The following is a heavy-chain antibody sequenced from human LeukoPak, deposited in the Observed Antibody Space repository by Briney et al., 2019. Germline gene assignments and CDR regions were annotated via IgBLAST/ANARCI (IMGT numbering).Heavy chain of an antibody. Sequence: GASVKVSCKASGYTFTSYGISWVRQAPGQGLEWMGWISAYNGNTNYAQKLQGRVTMTTDTSTSTAYMELRSLRSDDTAVYYCARVIVATIRGNYYYYYMDVWGKGTTVTVSS. CDR2: ISAYNGNT. CDR1: GYTFTSYG. J-gene: IGHJ6*03. V-gene: IGHV1-18*01. D-gene: IGHD5-12*01. CDR3: ARVIVATIRGNYYYYYMDV.